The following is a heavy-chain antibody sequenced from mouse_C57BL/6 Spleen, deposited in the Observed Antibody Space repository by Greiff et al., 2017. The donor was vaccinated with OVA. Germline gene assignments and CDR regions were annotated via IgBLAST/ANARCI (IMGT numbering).Heavy chain of an antibody. CDR3: ARSDLDLYYAMDY. CDR2: IYPGGGNT. V-gene: IGHV1-76*01. Sequence: VQLQQSGAELVRPGASVKLSCKASGYTFTDYYINWVKQRPGQGLEWIARIYPGGGNTYYNEKFKGKATLTAEKSSSTAYMQLSSLTSEDSAVYFCARSDLDLYYAMDYWGQGTSVTVSS. J-gene: IGHJ4*01. CDR1: GYTFTDYY.